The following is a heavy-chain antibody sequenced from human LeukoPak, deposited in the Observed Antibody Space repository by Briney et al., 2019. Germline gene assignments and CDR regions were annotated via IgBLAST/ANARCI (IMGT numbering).Heavy chain of an antibody. D-gene: IGHD4-17*01. CDR1: GGSISSGGYY. CDR2: IYYSGST. J-gene: IGHJ4*02. Sequence: SETLSLTCTVSGGSISSGGYYWSWIRHHPGKGLEWIGYIYYSGSTYYNPSLKSRVTISVDTSKNQFSLKLSSVTAADTAVYYCARAGDYGDYMFDYWGQGTLVTVSS. CDR3: ARAGDYGDYMFDY. V-gene: IGHV4-31*03.